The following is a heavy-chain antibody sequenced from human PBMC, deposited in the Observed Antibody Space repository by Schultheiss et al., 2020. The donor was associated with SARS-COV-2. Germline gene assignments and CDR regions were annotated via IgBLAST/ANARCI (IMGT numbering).Heavy chain of an antibody. V-gene: IGHV4-30-4*01. CDR3: SRVRRQFASGSPSDY. CDR2: IYYSGST. D-gene: IGHD3-10*01. J-gene: IGHJ4*02. Sequence: SETLSLTCTVSGGSISSGDYYWSWIRQPPGKGLEWIGYIYYSGSTYYNPSLKSRVTISVDTSKNQFSLKLSSVTAADTAVYYCSRVRRQFASGSPSDYWGRGSLVTVSS. CDR1: GGSISSGDYY.